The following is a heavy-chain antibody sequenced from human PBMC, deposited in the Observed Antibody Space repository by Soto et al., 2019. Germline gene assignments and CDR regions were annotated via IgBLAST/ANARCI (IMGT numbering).Heavy chain of an antibody. Sequence: ASVKVSCKASGYPFTRYGISWGRQAPGKGVEGMGWISAYNGNTNYAQKLQGRVNMTTDTSTSTAYMELRSLRSDDTAVCYCARDLAGGEQLAHYYYYGMDVWGQGTTVTVSS. CDR1: GYPFTRYG. D-gene: IGHD6-6*01. J-gene: IGHJ6*02. V-gene: IGHV1-18*01. CDR2: ISAYNGNT. CDR3: ARDLAGGEQLAHYYYYGMDV.